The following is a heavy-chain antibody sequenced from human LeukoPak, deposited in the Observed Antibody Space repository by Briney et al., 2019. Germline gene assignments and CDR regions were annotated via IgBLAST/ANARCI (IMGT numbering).Heavy chain of an antibody. J-gene: IGHJ4*02. CDR1: GGSISSSGYY. CDR3: AKDLPTVTTEPFDY. Sequence: LSLTCTVSGGSISSSGYYWSWVRQAPGKGLEWVSAISGSGGSTYYADSVKGRFTISRDNSKNTLYLQMNSLRAEDTAVYYCAKDLPTVTTEPFDYWGQGTLVTVSS. CDR2: ISGSGGST. V-gene: IGHV3-23*01. D-gene: IGHD4-17*01.